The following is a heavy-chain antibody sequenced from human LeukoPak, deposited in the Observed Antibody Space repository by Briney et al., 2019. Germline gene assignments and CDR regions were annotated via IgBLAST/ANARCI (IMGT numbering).Heavy chain of an antibody. D-gene: IGHD1-1*01. J-gene: IGHJ6*02. Sequence: GGSLRLSCAASGFTFSDYYMSWILQAPGKGLQWGSYISSSSSYTNYADSLKGRFTISRDNAKNPLYLQMNSLRAEDTAVYYCARGLSTTGTTDYYYGMDVWGQGTTVTVSS. CDR2: ISSSSSYT. CDR1: GFTFSDYY. CDR3: ARGLSTTGTTDYYYGMDV. V-gene: IGHV3-11*06.